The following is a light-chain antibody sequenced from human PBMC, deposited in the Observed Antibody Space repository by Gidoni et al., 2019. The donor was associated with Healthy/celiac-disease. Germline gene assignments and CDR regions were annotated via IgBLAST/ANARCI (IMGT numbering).Light chain of an antibody. Sequence: EIVLTQSPATLSLSPGERATLSCRASQSVSSYLAWYQQKPGQAPRLLIYDASNRATGIPARFSGSGCGTEFTLTISSLEPEDFAVYYCQRRSNWHPEKVTFXQXTRLEIK. CDR3: QRRSNWHPEKVT. CDR2: DAS. J-gene: IGKJ5*01. V-gene: IGKV3-11*01. CDR1: QSVSSY.